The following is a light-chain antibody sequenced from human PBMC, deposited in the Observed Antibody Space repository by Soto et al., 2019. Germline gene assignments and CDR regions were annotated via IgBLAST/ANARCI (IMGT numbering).Light chain of an antibody. CDR3: HTWGDDSVI. V-gene: IGLV4-69*01. CDR1: SGHSSYA. J-gene: IGLJ2*01. CDR2: LNSDGSH. Sequence: QLVLTQSPSASASLGASVKLTCTLSSGHSSYAIAWHQQQPEKGHRFLMKLNSDGSHSKGDGISDRFSGSSSGAERYLTISSLQSEDDADYYCHTWGDDSVIFGGGTKLTVL.